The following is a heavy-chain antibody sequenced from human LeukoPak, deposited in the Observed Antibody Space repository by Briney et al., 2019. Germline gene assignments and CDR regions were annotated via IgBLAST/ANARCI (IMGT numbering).Heavy chain of an antibody. J-gene: IGHJ4*02. CDR3: ARASYYYDSSGYYFDY. CDR2: TYTSGST. CDR1: GGSISSYY. Sequence: SETLSLTCTVSGGSISSYYWSWIRQPAGKGLEWIGRTYTSGSTNYNPSLKSRVTMSVDTSKNQFSLKLSSVTAADTAVYYCARASYYYDSSGYYFDYWGQGTLVTVSS. D-gene: IGHD3-22*01. V-gene: IGHV4-4*07.